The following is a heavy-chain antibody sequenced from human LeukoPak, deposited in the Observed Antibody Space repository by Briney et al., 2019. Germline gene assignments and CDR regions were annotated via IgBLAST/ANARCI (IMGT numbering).Heavy chain of an antibody. J-gene: IGHJ4*02. Sequence: GGSLRLSCAASGFTFSSYGMHWVRQAPGKGLEWVAFIRYDGSNKYYADSVKGRYTISRDNSKNTLYLQMNSLRAEDTAVYYCARDNRRVTMVRGVITPNFDYWGQGTLVTVSS. CDR3: ARDNRRVTMVRGVITPNFDY. CDR1: GFTFSSYG. D-gene: IGHD3-10*01. V-gene: IGHV3-30*02. CDR2: IRYDGSNK.